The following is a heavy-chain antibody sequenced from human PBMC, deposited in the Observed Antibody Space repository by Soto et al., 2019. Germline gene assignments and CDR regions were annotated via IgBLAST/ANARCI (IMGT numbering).Heavy chain of an antibody. CDR2: INAGNGNT. J-gene: IGHJ6*02. V-gene: IGHV1-3*01. Sequence: ASVKVSCKASGYTFTSYAMHWVRQAPGQRLEWMGWINAGNGNTKYSQKFQGRVTITRDTSASTAYMELSSLRSEETAVYYCAREGVDIVVVVAATASDGMDVWGQGTTVTVSS. D-gene: IGHD2-15*01. CDR1: GYTFTSYA. CDR3: AREGVDIVVVVAATASDGMDV.